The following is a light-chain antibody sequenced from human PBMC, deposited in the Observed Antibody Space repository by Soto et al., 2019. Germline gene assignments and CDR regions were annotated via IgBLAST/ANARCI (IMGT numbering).Light chain of an antibody. V-gene: IGKV3-20*01. J-gene: IGKJ1*01. CDR1: QSVSSSY. CDR2: GAS. Sequence: EIVLTQSPGTLSLSPWERATLSCRASQSVSSSYLAWYQQKPGQAPRILIYGASSRATGIPDRFSGSGSGTDFTLTISRLEPEDFAGYYCQQYGSSPWTFGQGTKVEIK. CDR3: QQYGSSPWT.